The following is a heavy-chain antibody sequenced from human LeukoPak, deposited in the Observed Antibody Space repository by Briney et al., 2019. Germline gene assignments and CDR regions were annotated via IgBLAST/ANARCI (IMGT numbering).Heavy chain of an antibody. D-gene: IGHD5-24*01. CDR3: AREARDGYNRD. Sequence: GGSLRLSCAASGFTFSSYSMNWVRQAPGKGLEWVSSISSSSYIYYADSVKGRFTISRDNAKNSLYLQMNSLRAEDTAVYYCAREARDGYNRDWGQGTLVTVSS. J-gene: IGHJ4*02. CDR1: GFTFSSYS. V-gene: IGHV3-21*01. CDR2: ISSSSYI.